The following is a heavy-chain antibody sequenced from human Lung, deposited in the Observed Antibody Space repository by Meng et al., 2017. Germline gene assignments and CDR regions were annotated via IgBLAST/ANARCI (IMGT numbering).Heavy chain of an antibody. V-gene: IGHV3-74*01. CDR1: GFTFSTHW. CDR3: ARGGVTTDD. J-gene: IGHJ4*02. CDR2: ITGDGSST. D-gene: IGHD4-17*01. Sequence: VALVELGVGLVQPGGSLRLSCAASGFTFSTHWMHWVRQAPGKGLEWVSRITGDGSSTIYADSVQGRFTMSRDNAKNTLSLQMNSLRAEDTAVYYCARGGVTTDDWGQGTLVTVSS.